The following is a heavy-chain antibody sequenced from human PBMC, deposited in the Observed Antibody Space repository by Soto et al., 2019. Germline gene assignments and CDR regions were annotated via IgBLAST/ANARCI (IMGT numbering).Heavy chain of an antibody. V-gene: IGHV1-69*13. CDR1: GGTFSSYA. Sequence: ASVKVSCKASGGTFSSYAISWVRQAPGQVLEWMGGIIPIFGTANYAQKFQGRVTITADESTSTAYMELSSLRSEDTAVYYCARVPVFFDSSGYPHYYYYYGMDVWGQGTTVTVSS. CDR2: IIPIFGTA. J-gene: IGHJ6*02. D-gene: IGHD3-22*01. CDR3: ARVPVFFDSSGYPHYYYYYGMDV.